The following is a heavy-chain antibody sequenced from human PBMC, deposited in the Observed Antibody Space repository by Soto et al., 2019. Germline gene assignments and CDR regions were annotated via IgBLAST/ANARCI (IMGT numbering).Heavy chain of an antibody. V-gene: IGHV1-58*02. CDR1: GFTFTSSA. CDR3: ASGYCSSTSCPLDY. J-gene: IGHJ4*02. D-gene: IGHD2-2*01. Sequence: QMQLVQSGPEVKKPGTSVKVSCKASGFTFTSSAMQWVRQARGQRLEWIGWIVVGSGNTNYAQKFQERVTITRDMSTSTAYMELSSLRSEDTALYYCASGYCSSTSCPLDYWGQGTLVTVSS. CDR2: IVVGSGNT.